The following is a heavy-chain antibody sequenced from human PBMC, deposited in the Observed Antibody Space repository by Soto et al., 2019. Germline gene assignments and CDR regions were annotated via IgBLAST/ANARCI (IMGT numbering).Heavy chain of an antibody. D-gene: IGHD6-19*01. V-gene: IGHV4-4*02. Sequence: SETLSLTCTVSGDSITSSKWWTWVRQPPGKGLEWIGEVHHTGTINTNASLQSRIAISLDKSKNQVLLTVTSVTAADTAMYYCASEDSSGWPRGHGCDSWGQGTLVTVSS. J-gene: IGHJ4*02. CDR1: GDSITSSKW. CDR2: VHHTGTI. CDR3: ASEDSSGWPRGHGCDS.